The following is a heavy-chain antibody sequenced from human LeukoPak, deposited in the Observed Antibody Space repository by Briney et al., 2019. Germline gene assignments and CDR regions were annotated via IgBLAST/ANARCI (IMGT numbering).Heavy chain of an antibody. J-gene: IGHJ4*02. CDR2: IGRGVGST. CDR1: GFTFSRYD. D-gene: IGHD6-19*01. CDR3: ARGQWLVSDY. Sequence: GGSLRLSCAASGFTFSRYDLSWVRQAPGKGLECVSTIGRGVGSTYYADSVKGRFTISRDNSKNTLYLQMNSLRAEDTAVYYCARGQWLVSDYWGQGTLVTVSS. V-gene: IGHV3-23*01.